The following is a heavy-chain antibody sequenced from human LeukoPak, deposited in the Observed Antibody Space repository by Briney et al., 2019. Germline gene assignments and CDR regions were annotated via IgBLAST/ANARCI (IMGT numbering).Heavy chain of an antibody. Sequence: SETLSLTCTVSGGSISSHYWSWIRQPPGKGLEWIGYIYYSGSTNYNPSLKSRVTISVDTSKNQFSLKLSSVTAADTAVYYCAGGAKWLGELLGYFDYWAQGTRVTVSS. V-gene: IGHV4-59*11. CDR3: AGGAKWLGELLGYFDY. CDR2: IYYSGST. J-gene: IGHJ4*02. D-gene: IGHD3-10*01. CDR1: GGSISSHY.